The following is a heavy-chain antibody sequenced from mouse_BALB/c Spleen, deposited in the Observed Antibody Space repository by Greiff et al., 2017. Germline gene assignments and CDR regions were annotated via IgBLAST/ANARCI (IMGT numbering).Heavy chain of an antibody. V-gene: IGHV7-3*02. J-gene: IGHJ2*01. CDR2: IRNKANGYTT. Sequence: EVMLVESGGGLVQPGGSLRLSCATSGFTFTDYYMSWVRQPPGKALEWLGFIRNKANGYTTEYSASVKGRFTISRDNSQSILYLQMNTLRAEDSATYYCARAQFLYYYGSSYAFDYWGQGTTLTVSS. CDR3: ARAQFLYYYGSSYAFDY. D-gene: IGHD1-1*01. CDR1: GFTFTDYY.